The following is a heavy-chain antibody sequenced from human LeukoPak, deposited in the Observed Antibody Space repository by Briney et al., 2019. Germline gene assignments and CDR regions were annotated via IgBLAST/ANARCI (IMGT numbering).Heavy chain of an antibody. V-gene: IGHV3-13*01. CDR2: IGTAGDT. D-gene: IGHD5-12*01. CDR3: VGVNKWLLRGAFDI. Sequence: GGSLRLSCAASGFTFSSYDMHWVRQATGKGLEWVSAIGTAGDTYYPGSVKGRFTISRENAKNSLYLQMNSLRAGDTAVYYCVGVNKWLLRGAFDIWGQGTMVTVSS. J-gene: IGHJ3*02. CDR1: GFTFSSYD.